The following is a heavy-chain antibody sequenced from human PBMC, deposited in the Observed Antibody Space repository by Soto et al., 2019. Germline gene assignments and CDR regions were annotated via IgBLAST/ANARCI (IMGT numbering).Heavy chain of an antibody. J-gene: IGHJ6*03. V-gene: IGHV3-74*01. CDR3: ARVPTTTAVDNLKYYYYMDV. D-gene: IGHD1-1*01. CDR1: GFTFSTYW. CDR2: ISSDGSST. Sequence: EVQLVESGGDLVHPGGSLRLSCAASGFTFSTYWMHLVRNAPGKGLVWVSRISSDGSSTLYADSVKGRFTVSRDNAKNTLYLQMNRLRVEDTAVYYCARVPTTTAVDNLKYYYYMDVWGKGTTVTVSS.